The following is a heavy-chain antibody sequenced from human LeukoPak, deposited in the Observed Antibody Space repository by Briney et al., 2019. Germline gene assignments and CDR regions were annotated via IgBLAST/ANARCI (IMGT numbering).Heavy chain of an antibody. CDR2: ISGSGGTT. V-gene: IGHV3-23*01. CDR3: AKRAGQYGMDV. Sequence: GGSLRLSCAASGFTFSNYAMNWVRQARGKGLEWVSSISGSGGTTYYADSVKGRFTISRDNSKNTVYLQMNSLRAEDTAVYYCAKRAGQYGMDVWGQGTTVTVSS. CDR1: GFTFSNYA. D-gene: IGHD4/OR15-4a*01. J-gene: IGHJ6*02.